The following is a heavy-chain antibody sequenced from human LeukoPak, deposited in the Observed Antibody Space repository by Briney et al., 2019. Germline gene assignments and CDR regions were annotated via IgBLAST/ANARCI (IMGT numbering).Heavy chain of an antibody. CDR1: GFSFSAYT. V-gene: IGHV3-30-3*01. CDR3: ARIRGGPIDY. D-gene: IGHD3-16*01. CDR2: ISSDGSTK. J-gene: IGHJ4*02. Sequence: GGSLRLSCTASGFSFSAYTMHWVRQAPGEGLEWVAVISSDGSTKYYADSVKGRFTISRDTSKNSLYLQMNSLRPEDTAVFYCARIRGGPIDYWGQGTLVTVSS.